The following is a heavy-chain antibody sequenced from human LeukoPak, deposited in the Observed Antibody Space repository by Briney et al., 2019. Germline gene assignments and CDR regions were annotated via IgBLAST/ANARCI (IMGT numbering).Heavy chain of an antibody. V-gene: IGHV3-48*01. Sequence: PGGSLRLSCAASGFTFSRYSMSWDRQAPGKGLEWISYIGGSGSDKYYADSVKGRFTISRDNAKNSLYLQMNSLRAEDTAVYYCARDSNWCFDYWGQGSLVTVSS. CDR2: IGGSGSDK. J-gene: IGHJ4*02. CDR1: GFTFSRYS. CDR3: ARDSNWCFDY. D-gene: IGHD7-27*01.